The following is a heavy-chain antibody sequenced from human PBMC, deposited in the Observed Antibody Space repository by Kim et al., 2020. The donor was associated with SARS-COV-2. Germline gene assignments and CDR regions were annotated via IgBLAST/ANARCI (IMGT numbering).Heavy chain of an antibody. CDR2: IYYGGST. CDR3: ARSFGVAPPVDY. CDR1: GGSISSGGYY. J-gene: IGHJ4*02. V-gene: IGHV4-31*03. Sequence: SETLSLTCTVSGGSISSGGYYWSWIRQHPGKGLEWIGYIYYGGSTYYNPSLKSRVTISVDTSKNQFSLKLSSVTAADTAVYYCARSFGVAPPVDYWGQGTLVTVSS. D-gene: IGHD3-3*01.